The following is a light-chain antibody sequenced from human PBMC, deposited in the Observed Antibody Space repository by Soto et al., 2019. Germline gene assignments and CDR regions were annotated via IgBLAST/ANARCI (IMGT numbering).Light chain of an antibody. V-gene: IGKV3-11*01. CDR2: DAS. CDR1: QSVSSF. J-gene: IGKJ1*01. Sequence: EIVLTQSPATLSLSPGERATLSCRASQSVSSFLAWYQQSPGQAPTLLLYDASNRATGIPARFSGSGSGTDFTLTISSLEPEEFAVYYCQQRSNWPRTFGQGTKVEI. CDR3: QQRSNWPRT.